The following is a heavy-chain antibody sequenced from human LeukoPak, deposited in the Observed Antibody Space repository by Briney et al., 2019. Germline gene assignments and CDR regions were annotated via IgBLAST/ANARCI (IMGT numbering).Heavy chain of an antibody. CDR1: GGSVSSTSHH. Sequence: PSETLSLTCTVSGGSVSSTSHHWAWIRQPPGKGLEWIGNIYYSGNTYYNPSLKSRVTISVDTSKNQFSLKLSSVTAADTAVYYCARREGQFDPWGQGTLVTVSS. D-gene: IGHD1-26*01. J-gene: IGHJ5*02. CDR3: ARREGQFDP. V-gene: IGHV4-39*01. CDR2: IYYSGNT.